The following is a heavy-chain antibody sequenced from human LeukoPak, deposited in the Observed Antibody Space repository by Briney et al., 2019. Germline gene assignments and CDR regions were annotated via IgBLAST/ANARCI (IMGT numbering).Heavy chain of an antibody. CDR1: GGTFSSYA. V-gene: IGHV1-69*05. J-gene: IGHJ4*02. D-gene: IGHD5-12*01. Sequence: GASVKVSCKASGGTFSSYAISWVRQAPGQGLEWMGRIIPIFGTANYAQKFQGRVTITTDESTSTAYMELSSLRSEDTAVYYCARAIVATITLGFGYWGQGTLLTVSS. CDR2: IIPIFGTA. CDR3: ARAIVATITLGFGY.